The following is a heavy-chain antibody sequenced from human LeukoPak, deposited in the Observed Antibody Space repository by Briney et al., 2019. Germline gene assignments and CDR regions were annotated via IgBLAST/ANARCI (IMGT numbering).Heavy chain of an antibody. CDR3: AKDIDSSWYAEYFQH. D-gene: IGHD6-13*01. Sequence: GGSLRLSCAASGFTFDDYAMHWVRQAPGKGLEWVSLISGDGGSTYSANSVKGRFTIYRDNSKNSLYLQMNSLRTEDTALYYCAKDIDSSWYAEYFQHWGQGTLVTVSS. CDR1: GFTFDDYA. CDR2: ISGDGGST. V-gene: IGHV3-43*02. J-gene: IGHJ1*01.